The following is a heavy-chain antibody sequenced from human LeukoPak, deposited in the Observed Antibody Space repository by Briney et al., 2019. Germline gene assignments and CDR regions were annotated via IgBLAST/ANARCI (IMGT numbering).Heavy chain of an antibody. J-gene: IGHJ4*02. CDR2: IYYSGST. CDR3: AREPLYYDSSGYYSTYYFDF. CDR1: GGSISSHY. D-gene: IGHD3-22*01. Sequence: SETLSLTCTVSGGSISSHYWSWIRQPPGKGLEWFGHIYYSGSTNYNPSLKSRVTMSVDTSKNQFSLKLSSVTAADTAVYYCAREPLYYDSSGYYSTYYFDFWGQGTLVTVSS. V-gene: IGHV4-59*11.